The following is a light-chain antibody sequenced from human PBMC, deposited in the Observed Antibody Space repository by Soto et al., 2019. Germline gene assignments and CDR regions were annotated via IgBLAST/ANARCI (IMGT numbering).Light chain of an antibody. Sequence: QSALTQPASVSGSPGQSITISCTGTSSDVGGYNYVSWYQQHPGKAPKLMIYDVSNRPSGVSNRFSGSKSGNTASLTISGLQAEDEADYYCSSYTSSSTLEGVFGGGTKLIVL. CDR2: DVS. V-gene: IGLV2-14*01. CDR3: SSYTSSSTLEGV. CDR1: SSDVGGYNY. J-gene: IGLJ2*01.